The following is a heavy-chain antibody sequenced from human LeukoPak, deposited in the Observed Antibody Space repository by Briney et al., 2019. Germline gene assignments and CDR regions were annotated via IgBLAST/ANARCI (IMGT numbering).Heavy chain of an antibody. J-gene: IGHJ4*02. Sequence: LTCTVSGGSISSYYWSWIRQPPGKGLEWVANIKQDGSEKYYVDSVKGRFTISRDNAKNSLYLQMNSLRAEDTAVYYCARVHSTLHYWGQGTLVTVSS. CDR1: GGSISSYY. V-gene: IGHV3-7*01. CDR3: ARVHSTLHY. D-gene: IGHD6-13*01. CDR2: IKQDGSEK.